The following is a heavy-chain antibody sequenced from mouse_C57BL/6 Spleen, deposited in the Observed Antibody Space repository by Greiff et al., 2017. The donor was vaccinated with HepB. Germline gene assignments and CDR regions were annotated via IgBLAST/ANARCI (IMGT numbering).Heavy chain of an antibody. CDR1: GFNIKDYY. Sequence: VQLQQSGAELVKPGASVKLSCTASGFNIKDYYMHWVKQRTEQGLEWIGRIDPEDGETKYAPKLQGKATITADTSSNTSYLQPSSLTSEDTAVYSCARKYYDYDEAMDYWGQGTSVTVSS. J-gene: IGHJ4*01. D-gene: IGHD2-4*01. CDR2: IDPEDGET. V-gene: IGHV14-2*01. CDR3: ARKYYDYDEAMDY.